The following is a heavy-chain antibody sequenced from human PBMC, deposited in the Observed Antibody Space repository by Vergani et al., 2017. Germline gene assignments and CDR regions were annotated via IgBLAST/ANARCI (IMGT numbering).Heavy chain of an antibody. J-gene: IGHJ4*02. V-gene: IGHV7-4-1*01. CDR1: GYSFNNYA. Sequence: QEQLVQSGSELKKPGASVKVSCKASGYSFNNYAIHWVRQAPGQGLEWMGWINPTTGNPTYARAFTGRFVFSLDTSISTAYLQIGSLKAEDTAVYFCARAKGGRVAGGATDSWGQGTLLTVSS. D-gene: IGHD2-15*01. CDR2: INPTTGNP. CDR3: ARAKGGRVAGGATDS.